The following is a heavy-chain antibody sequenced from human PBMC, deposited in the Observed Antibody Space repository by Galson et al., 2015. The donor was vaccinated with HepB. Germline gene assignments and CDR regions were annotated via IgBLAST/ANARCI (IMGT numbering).Heavy chain of an antibody. CDR3: ATDLTAGGADI. D-gene: IGHD1-14*01. Sequence: LRLSCAASGFTIDGHAMHWARQSPGKGLEWVSGISWNSGDIGYADSVKGRFTISRDNAKNSLYLQMNSMRAEDTALYYCATDLTAGGADIWGQGTMVTVSS. V-gene: IGHV3-9*01. CDR2: ISWNSGDI. CDR1: GFTIDGHA. J-gene: IGHJ3*02.